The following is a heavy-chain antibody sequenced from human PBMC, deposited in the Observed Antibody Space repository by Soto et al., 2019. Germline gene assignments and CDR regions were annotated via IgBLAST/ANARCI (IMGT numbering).Heavy chain of an antibody. CDR1: GGSISSYY. Sequence: SETLSLTCTVSGGSISSYYWGWIRQPPGKGLEWIGEINHSGSTNYNPYLKSRVTISVDTSKNQFSLKLTSVTAADTAVYYCARDKITGLFDYWGQGTLVTVSS. CDR3: ARDKITGLFDY. D-gene: IGHD2-8*02. V-gene: IGHV4-34*01. CDR2: INHSGST. J-gene: IGHJ4*02.